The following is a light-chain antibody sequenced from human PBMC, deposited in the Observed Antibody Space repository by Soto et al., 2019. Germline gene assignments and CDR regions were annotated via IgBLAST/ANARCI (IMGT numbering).Light chain of an antibody. CDR2: DAS. J-gene: IGKJ4*01. CDR3: QQRSDWLT. Sequence: IVLTQSPATLSLSPGERATLSCRASQSVSSYLAWYQQKGGQAPRLLIYDASSRATGIPARFSGSGSGTDFTLTISSLEPEDFAVYYCQQRSDWLTFGGGTKVEIK. V-gene: IGKV3-11*01. CDR1: QSVSSY.